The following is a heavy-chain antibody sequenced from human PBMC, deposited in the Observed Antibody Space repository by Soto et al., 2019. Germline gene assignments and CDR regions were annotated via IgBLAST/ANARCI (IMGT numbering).Heavy chain of an antibody. CDR3: ASWHEREHAYDV. V-gene: IGHV3-9*01. Sequence: GGSLRLSCAASGFTFDDYAMHWVRQVPGKGLEWVSGINWNSGSIGYADSVKGRFTTSSDSSKTTVYLQMNDLRPADTAVYYCASWHEREHAYDVWGQGTTVTVSS. CDR1: GFTFDDYA. CDR2: INWNSGSI. D-gene: IGHD1-1*01. J-gene: IGHJ3*01.